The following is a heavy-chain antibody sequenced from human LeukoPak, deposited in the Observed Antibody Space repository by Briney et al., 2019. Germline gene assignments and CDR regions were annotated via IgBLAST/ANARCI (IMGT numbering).Heavy chain of an antibody. D-gene: IGHD6-6*01. V-gene: IGHV3-74*01. CDR1: GFSFSGHW. J-gene: IGHJ4*02. CDR3: ARGPNSNWSGLDF. CDR2: ISPTGSTT. Sequence: GGSLRLSCTASGFSFSGHWMHWARQLPGKGLVWVSRISPTGSTTSYADSVKDRFTVSRDNAKSTLYLQVNNLRAEDTAVYYCARGPNSNWSGLDFWGQGTLLTVSS.